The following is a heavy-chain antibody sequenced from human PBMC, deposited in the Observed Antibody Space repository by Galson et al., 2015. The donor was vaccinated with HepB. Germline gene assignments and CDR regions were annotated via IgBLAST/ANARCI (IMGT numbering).Heavy chain of an antibody. V-gene: IGHV6-1*01. D-gene: IGHD2-21*01. CDR3: ARGVDYFDY. CDR2: TYYRSKWYN. J-gene: IGHJ4*02. Sequence: AVSGDSVSSNSAAWNWIRQSPSRGLEWLGRTYYRSKWYNEYAVSVKSRITFNPDKSKNQFSLQLNSVTPEDTAMYYCARGVDYFDYWGPGTLVTVSS. CDR1: GDSVSSNSAA.